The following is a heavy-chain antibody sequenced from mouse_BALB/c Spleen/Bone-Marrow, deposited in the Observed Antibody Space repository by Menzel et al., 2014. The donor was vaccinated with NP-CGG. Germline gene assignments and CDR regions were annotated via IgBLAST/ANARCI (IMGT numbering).Heavy chain of an antibody. D-gene: IGHD6-1*01. V-gene: IGHV1-14*01. Sequence: EVQLQHSGPELVKPGASVKMSCKASGYTFTSYVMHWVKQKPGQASEWIGYVNPYNDGTKYNEKFKGKATLTSDKSSSTAYMELSSLTSEDSAVYYCARRGRIAEALGYWGQGTTLTVSS. CDR2: VNPYNDGT. J-gene: IGHJ2*01. CDR3: ARRGRIAEALGY. CDR1: GYTFTSYV.